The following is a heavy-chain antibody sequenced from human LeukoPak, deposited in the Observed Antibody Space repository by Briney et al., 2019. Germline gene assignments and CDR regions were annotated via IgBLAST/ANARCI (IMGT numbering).Heavy chain of an antibody. CDR1: GFTFTNYW. J-gene: IGHJ4*02. CDR3: AKDQDPHSYGSGSYAPFDY. Sequence: PGGSLRLSCAASGFTFTNYWMHWVRQAPGKGLVWVSRIDIDGTGTSYADSVKGRFTISRDNSKNTLYLQINSLGADDTAVYYCAKDQDPHSYGSGSYAPFDYWGQGTLVTVSS. CDR2: IDIDGTGT. D-gene: IGHD3-10*01. V-gene: IGHV3-74*01.